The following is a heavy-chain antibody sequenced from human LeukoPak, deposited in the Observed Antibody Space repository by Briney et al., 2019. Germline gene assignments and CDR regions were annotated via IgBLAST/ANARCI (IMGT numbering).Heavy chain of an antibody. CDR3: ARGRGVVPTAMLVY. CDR2: ISDDVRNT. J-gene: IGHJ4*02. D-gene: IGHD2-2*01. Sequence: GGSLRLSCAASGLTFSSYDMHWVGQAPGRGVEWVAVISDDVRNTYHAYSVKGRFTISRDNPNNTLYLQMNSSRAEDTAVYHCARGRGVVPTAMLVYWGQGTLATVPS. V-gene: IGHV3-30*04. CDR1: GLTFSSYD.